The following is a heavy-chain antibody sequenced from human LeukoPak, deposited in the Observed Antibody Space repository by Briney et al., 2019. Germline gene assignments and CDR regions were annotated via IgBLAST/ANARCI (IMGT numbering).Heavy chain of an antibody. CDR2: ISAYNGNT. J-gene: IGHJ5*02. CDR3: ARDSVPIYCSGGSCYSYNWFDP. V-gene: IGHV1-18*01. Sequence: ASVKVSCKASGYTFTSYGISWVRQAPGQGLEWIGWISAYNGNTNYAQKLQGRVTMTTDTSTSTAYMELRSLRSDDTAVYYCARDSVPIYCSGGSCYSYNWFDPWGQGTLVTVSS. D-gene: IGHD2-15*01. CDR1: GYTFTSYG.